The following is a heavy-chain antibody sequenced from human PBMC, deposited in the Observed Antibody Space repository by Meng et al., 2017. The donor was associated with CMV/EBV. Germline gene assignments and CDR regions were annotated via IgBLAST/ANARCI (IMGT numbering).Heavy chain of an antibody. CDR2: IYYSGST. V-gene: IGHV4-59*01. CDR1: GGSISSYY. Sequence: SETLSLTCTVSGGSISSYYWSWIRQPPGKGLEWIGYIYYSGSTNYNPSLKRRVTISVDTSKNQFSLKLSSVTAADTAVYYCARDLYNWNEDFGMDVWGQGTTVTVSS. D-gene: IGHD1-1*01. CDR3: ARDLYNWNEDFGMDV. J-gene: IGHJ6*02.